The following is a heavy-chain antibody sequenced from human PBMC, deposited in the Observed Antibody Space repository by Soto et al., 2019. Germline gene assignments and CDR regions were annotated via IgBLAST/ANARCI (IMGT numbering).Heavy chain of an antibody. CDR3: ARGSGGHNYYYGMDV. D-gene: IGHD2-15*01. Sequence: EVQLVESGGGLVQPGGSLRLSCTASGFTFSTYWMSWVRQAPGMGLEWVANIGEDGSEKYYVDSVKGRFTISRDNAKNSLYLQMNRLRAYDTAVYYCARGSGGHNYYYGMDVWGQGTTVTVSS. CDR1: GFTFSTYW. J-gene: IGHJ6*02. CDR2: IGEDGSEK. V-gene: IGHV3-7*03.